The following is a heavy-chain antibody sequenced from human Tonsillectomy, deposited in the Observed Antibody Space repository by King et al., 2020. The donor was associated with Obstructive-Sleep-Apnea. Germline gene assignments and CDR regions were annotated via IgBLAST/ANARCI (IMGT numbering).Heavy chain of an antibody. CDR3: TRGRIVGASNWYFDL. CDR2: IGTAGDT. D-gene: IGHD1-26*01. J-gene: IGHJ2*01. CDR1: GFTFSNYD. Sequence: VQLVESGGGLVQPGGSLRLSCAASGFTFSNYDMHWVRQETGKRLEWVSVIGTAGDTNYPGSVKGRFTISRENAKNSLYLQMNSLRAGDTAVYYCTRGRIVGASNWYFDLWGRGTLVTVSS. V-gene: IGHV3-13*01.